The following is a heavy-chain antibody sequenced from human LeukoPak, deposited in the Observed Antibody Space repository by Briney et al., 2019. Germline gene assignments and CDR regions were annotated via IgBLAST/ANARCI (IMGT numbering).Heavy chain of an antibody. J-gene: IGHJ3*02. CDR2: IIPIFGRA. D-gene: IGHD1-26*01. CDR3: ATKYSGSYGGIYAFDI. V-gene: IGHV1-69*05. Sequence: SVTVSCKASGGTFSSYAISWVRQAPGQGLEWMGGIIPIFGRANYAQKFQGRVTITTDESTSTAYMELSSLRSEDTAVYYCATKYSGSYGGIYAFDIWGQGTMVTVSS. CDR1: GGTFSSYA.